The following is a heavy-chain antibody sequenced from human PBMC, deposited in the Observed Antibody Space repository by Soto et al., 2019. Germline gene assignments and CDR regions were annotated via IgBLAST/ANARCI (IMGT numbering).Heavy chain of an antibody. CDR2: IYYSGST. CDR3: ARGPYYYDSSGQYYYYYYGMDV. Sequence: SETLSLTCTVSGGSISSGDYYWSWIRQPPRKGLEWIGYIYYSGSTYYNPSLKSRVTISVDTSKNQFSLKLSSVTAADTAVYYCARGPYYYDSSGQYYYYYYGMDVWGQGTTVTVSS. J-gene: IGHJ6*02. D-gene: IGHD3-22*01. CDR1: GGSISSGDYY. V-gene: IGHV4-30-4*01.